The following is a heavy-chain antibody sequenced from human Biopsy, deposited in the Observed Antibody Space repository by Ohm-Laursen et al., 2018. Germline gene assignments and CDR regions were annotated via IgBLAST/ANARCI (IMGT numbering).Heavy chain of an antibody. CDR3: ARGSPRRVSIFEASIYWFDT. J-gene: IGHJ5*02. D-gene: IGHD6-6*01. CDR2: MIPNSGKT. Sequence: SVKVSCKASGYSFTTYDVNWVRQARGQGLEWMGWMIPNSGKTGYAQRFQGRVTLTRNTSIGTAYMELSGLRSEDTAVYYCARGSPRRVSIFEASIYWFDTWGQGTLVTVSS. V-gene: IGHV1-8*01. CDR1: GYSFTTYD.